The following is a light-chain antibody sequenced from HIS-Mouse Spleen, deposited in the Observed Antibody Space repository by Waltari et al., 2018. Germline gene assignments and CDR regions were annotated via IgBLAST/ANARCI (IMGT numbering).Light chain of an antibody. V-gene: IGKV3-20*01. Sequence: EIVLTQSPGTLSLSPGERATLSCRASQSVSSSHLAWYKQKPGQAPRPLIYGASSRATGIPYRFSGSGSGTDFTLTSSRLEPEDFAVYYCQQYGSSPPITFGQGTRLEIK. CDR2: GAS. J-gene: IGKJ5*01. CDR3: QQYGSSPPIT. CDR1: QSVSSSH.